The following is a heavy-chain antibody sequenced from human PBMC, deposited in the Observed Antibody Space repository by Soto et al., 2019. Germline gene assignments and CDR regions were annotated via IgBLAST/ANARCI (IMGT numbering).Heavy chain of an antibody. D-gene: IGHD2-21*02. CDR1: GFTFSSYT. V-gene: IGHV3-30*04. Sequence: QVQLVESGGGVVQPGRSLRLSCAASGFTFSSYTMHWVRQAPGKGLEWVALIYYDGSQKYYADSVKGRFTISRDNSKKMMNLDMNSLRTEDTAVYYCTRGGGNQLGDCYDNWGQGPLVTVAS. J-gene: IGHJ4*02. CDR2: IYYDGSQK. CDR3: TRGGGNQLGDCYDN.